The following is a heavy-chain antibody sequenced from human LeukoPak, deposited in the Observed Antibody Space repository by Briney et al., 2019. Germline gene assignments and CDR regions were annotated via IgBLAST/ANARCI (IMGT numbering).Heavy chain of an antibody. D-gene: IGHD6-13*01. J-gene: IGHJ4*02. CDR2: IYYSGST. CDR1: GGSISSSSYY. Sequence: SETLPLTCTVSGGSISSSSYYWGWIRQPPGKGLEWIGSIYYSGSTYYNPSLKSRVTISVDTSKNQFSLKLSSVTAADTAVYYCARQEAAGAFDYWGQGTLVTVSS. V-gene: IGHV4-39*07. CDR3: ARQEAAGAFDY.